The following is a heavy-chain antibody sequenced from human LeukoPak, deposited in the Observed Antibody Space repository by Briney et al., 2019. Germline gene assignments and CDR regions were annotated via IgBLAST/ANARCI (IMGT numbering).Heavy chain of an antibody. Sequence: SETLSLTCTVSGYSISSGYYWGWIRQPPGKGLEWIGSIYHSGSTYYNPSLKSRVTISVDTSKNQFSLKLSSVTAADTAVYYCARSFSSSLYYYYYLDVWGKGTTVIVSS. CDR1: GYSISSGYY. D-gene: IGHD6-6*01. V-gene: IGHV4-38-2*02. J-gene: IGHJ6*03. CDR3: ARSFSSSLYYYYYLDV. CDR2: IYHSGST.